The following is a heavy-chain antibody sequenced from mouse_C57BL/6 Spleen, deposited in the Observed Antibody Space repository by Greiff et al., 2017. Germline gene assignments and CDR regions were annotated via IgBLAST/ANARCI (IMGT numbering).Heavy chain of an antibody. Sequence: EVKLVESGGGLVQPGGSLSLSCAASGFTFTDYYMSWVRQPPGKALEWLGFIRNKANGYTTAYSASVKGRFTISRDNSQSSLYLQMNALRAEDSATYYCARYETRYDYDYDAMDYWGQGTSGTVSS. J-gene: IGHJ4*01. D-gene: IGHD2-4*01. CDR3: ARYETRYDYDYDAMDY. CDR1: GFTFTDYY. V-gene: IGHV7-3*01. CDR2: IRNKANGYTT.